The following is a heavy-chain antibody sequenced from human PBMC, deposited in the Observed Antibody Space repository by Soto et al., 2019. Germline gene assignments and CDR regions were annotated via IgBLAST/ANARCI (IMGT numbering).Heavy chain of an antibody. V-gene: IGHV4-30-4*01. CDR1: GVSISSGGHY. D-gene: IGHD2-15*01. Sequence: SETLSLTCTVSGVSISSGGHYWSWIRQTPGKGLEWVGYIQVSGDTFYNPSLEGRVSMSVDTSNNQFSPDLTSVTAADTAVYYCVRDTSWSRPYWGQGTLVTVSS. CDR3: VRDTSWSRPY. J-gene: IGHJ4*02. CDR2: IQVSGDT.